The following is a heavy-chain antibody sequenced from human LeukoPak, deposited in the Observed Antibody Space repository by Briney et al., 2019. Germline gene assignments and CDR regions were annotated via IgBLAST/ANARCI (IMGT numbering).Heavy chain of an antibody. CDR1: GYTFTGYY. J-gene: IGHJ2*01. CDR3: ARVWNRPRYWYFDL. Sequence: ASVKVSCKASGYTFTGYYIHWVRQAPGQGLEWMGRINPNTGDTNYVQRFHGRVAMTRDTSINTAYMELSRLKSDDTAIYYCARVWNRPRYWYFDLWGRGTLVTVSS. V-gene: IGHV1-2*06. D-gene: IGHD1-1*01. CDR2: INPNTGDT.